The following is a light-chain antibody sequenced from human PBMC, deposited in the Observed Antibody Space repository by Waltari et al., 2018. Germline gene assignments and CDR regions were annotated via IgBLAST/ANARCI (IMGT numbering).Light chain of an antibody. CDR1: SPHIEKNA. Sequence: QSVLTPPPSLSGAPRPRVTIPCSGSSPHIEKNAVNWYQHLPGRAPKLLIRYDNLLPSGVSARFSASKSGTSASLAISGLQSDDEADYYCATWDDSLNAYVFGSGTKVTVV. CDR2: YDN. V-gene: IGLV1-36*01. CDR3: ATWDDSLNAYV. J-gene: IGLJ1*01.